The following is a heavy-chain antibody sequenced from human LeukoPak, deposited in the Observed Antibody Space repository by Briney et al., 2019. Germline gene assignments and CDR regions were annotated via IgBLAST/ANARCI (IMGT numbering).Heavy chain of an antibody. CDR3: ARDRREVSYYGSGTFKFGENYFDY. CDR2: INPSGGST. J-gene: IGHJ4*02. CDR1: GYTFIDYY. D-gene: IGHD3-10*01. V-gene: IGHV1-46*01. Sequence: ASVKVSCKASGYTFIDYYMHWVRQAPGQGLEWMGIINPSGGSTSYAQKFQGRVTMTRDMSTSTVYMELSRLRSDDTAVYYCARDRREVSYYGSGTFKFGENYFDYWGQGTLLTVSS.